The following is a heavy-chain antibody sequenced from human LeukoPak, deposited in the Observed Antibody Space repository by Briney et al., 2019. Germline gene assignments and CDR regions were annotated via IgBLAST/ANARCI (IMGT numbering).Heavy chain of an antibody. CDR1: GYTITGYY. CDR3: ARDRWVGATNTFDY. Sequence: ASVKVSCKASGYTITGYYIHWVRQAPGQGLEWMGWINPNSGDTKYAQKFQGRVTMTRDTSISTAYMDLSSLRSDDAAVYYCARDRWVGATNTFDYWGQGTLVTVSS. V-gene: IGHV1-2*02. D-gene: IGHD1-26*01. CDR2: INPNSGDT. J-gene: IGHJ4*02.